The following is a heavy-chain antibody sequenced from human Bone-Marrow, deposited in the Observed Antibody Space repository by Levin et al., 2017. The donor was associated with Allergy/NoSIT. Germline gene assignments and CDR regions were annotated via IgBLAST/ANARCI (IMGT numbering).Heavy chain of an antibody. CDR2: IYYSGST. V-gene: IGHV4-61*01. Sequence: SETLSLTCTVSGGSVSSGSYYWSWIRQPPGKGLEWIGYIYYSGSTNYNPSLKSRVTISVDTSKNQFSLKLSSVTAADTAVYYCARGRLATTDYYYYGMDGWGQGTTVTVSS. CDR3: ARGRLATTDYYYYGMDG. J-gene: IGHJ6*02. D-gene: IGHD5-12*01. CDR1: GGSVSSGSYY.